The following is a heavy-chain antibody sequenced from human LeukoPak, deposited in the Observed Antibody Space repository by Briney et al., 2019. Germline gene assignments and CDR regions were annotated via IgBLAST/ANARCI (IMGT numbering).Heavy chain of an antibody. Sequence: SETLSLTCIGSGGSISSGSYYWRWIRQPAGTGLEWLGRIYTSGSTNYNPSLKTRVTISVDTSKNQFSLKLSSVTAADTAVYYCARLLLGYCSSTSCSNWFDPWGQGTLVTVSS. D-gene: IGHD2-2*01. V-gene: IGHV4-61*02. CDR3: ARLLLGYCSSTSCSNWFDP. CDR2: IYTSGST. CDR1: GGSISSGSYY. J-gene: IGHJ5*02.